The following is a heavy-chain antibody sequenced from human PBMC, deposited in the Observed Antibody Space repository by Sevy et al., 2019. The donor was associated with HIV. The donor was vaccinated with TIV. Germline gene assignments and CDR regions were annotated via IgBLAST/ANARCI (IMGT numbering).Heavy chain of an antibody. Sequence: SETLSLTCTVSGGSISNYYWSWIRQPAGKGLEWIWLIYTSGNTNYNPSLKSRVTMSVDTSKNQFSLKLTSVTAADTAIYYCARSLPDTADFDFWGQGTLVTVSS. J-gene: IGHJ4*02. D-gene: IGHD5-18*01. CDR2: IYTSGNT. CDR1: GGSISNYY. V-gene: IGHV4-4*07. CDR3: ARSLPDTADFDF.